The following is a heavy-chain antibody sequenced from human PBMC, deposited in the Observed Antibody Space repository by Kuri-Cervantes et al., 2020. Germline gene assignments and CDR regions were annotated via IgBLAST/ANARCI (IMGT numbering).Heavy chain of an antibody. V-gene: IGHV3-33*01. Sequence: GESLKISCAASGFTFSSYGIHWVRQAPGKGLEWVAVIWYDGSNKYYADSVKGRFTISRDNSKNTLYLQMNSLRAEDTAVYYCARTHTLRYYYGMDVWGQGTTVTVSS. J-gene: IGHJ6*02. CDR2: IWYDGSNK. D-gene: IGHD2-2*02. CDR1: GFTFSSYG. CDR3: ARTHTLRYYYGMDV.